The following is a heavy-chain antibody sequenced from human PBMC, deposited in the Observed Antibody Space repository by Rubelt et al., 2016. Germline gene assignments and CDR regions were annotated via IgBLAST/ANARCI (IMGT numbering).Heavy chain of an antibody. CDR1: GLTFSDYN. CDR2: ITSGTYTR. V-gene: IGHV3-48*01. Sequence: AASGLTFSDYNMNWVRQAPGTGLEWVSFITSGTYTRLYADSVQGRFTISRDNSKNTLYLQMNSLRAEDTAVYYCARDRAFVSSSSGVFDYWGQGTLVTGSS. D-gene: IGHD6-6*01. CDR3: ARDRAFVSSSSGVFDY. J-gene: IGHJ4*02.